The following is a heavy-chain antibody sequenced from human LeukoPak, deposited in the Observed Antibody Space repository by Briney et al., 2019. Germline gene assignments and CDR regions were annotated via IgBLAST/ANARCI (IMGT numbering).Heavy chain of an antibody. V-gene: IGHV3-30-3*01. CDR3: AKDGATMGYYFDY. CDR1: GFIFSNYA. J-gene: IGHJ4*02. CDR2: IPYDGSNK. D-gene: IGHD5-12*01. Sequence: GGSLRLSCAASGFIFSNYAIYWVRQAPGRGLEWVAVIPYDGSNKYYADSVKGRFTISRDNSKNTLYLQMNSLGTEDTAVYYCAKDGATMGYYFDYWGQGTLVTVSS.